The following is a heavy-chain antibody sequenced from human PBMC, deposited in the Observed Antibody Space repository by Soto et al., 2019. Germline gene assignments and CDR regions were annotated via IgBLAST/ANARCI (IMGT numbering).Heavy chain of an antibody. V-gene: IGHV3-21*01. Sequence: GGSLRLSCAASGFTFSSYSMNWVRQAPGKGLEWVSSISSSSSYIYYADSVNGRFTISRDNAKNSLYLQMNSLRAEDTAVYYCARAHQVATKLDYWGQGTLVTVSS. D-gene: IGHD5-12*01. J-gene: IGHJ4*02. CDR3: ARAHQVATKLDY. CDR1: GFTFSSYS. CDR2: ISSSSSYI.